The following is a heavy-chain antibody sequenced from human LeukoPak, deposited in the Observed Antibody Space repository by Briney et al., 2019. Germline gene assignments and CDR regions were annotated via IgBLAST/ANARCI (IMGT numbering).Heavy chain of an antibody. D-gene: IGHD3-3*01. J-gene: IGHJ4*02. CDR1: GFTFSTYT. CDR2: ISGSGGST. Sequence: GGSLRLSCVASGFTFSTYTMHWVRQAPGKGLEWVSAISGSGGSTYYADSVKGRFTISRDNSKNTLYLQMNSLRAEDTAVYYCAREGISIFGVVTPFFDYWGQGTLVTVSS. V-gene: IGHV3-23*01. CDR3: AREGISIFGVVTPFFDY.